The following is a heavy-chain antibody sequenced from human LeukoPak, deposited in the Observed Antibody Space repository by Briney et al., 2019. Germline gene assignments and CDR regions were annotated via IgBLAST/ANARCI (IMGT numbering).Heavy chain of an antibody. CDR1: GFTFDNYA. CDR3: ARDKLIRSGYWGSRVDTDY. CDR2: ISSSGSTI. J-gene: IGHJ4*02. D-gene: IGHD5-18*01. Sequence: GGSLRLSCAASGFTFDNYAMSWIRQAPGKGLEWVSYISSSGSTINYADSVKGRFTISRDNAKNSLYLQMNSLRAEDTAVYYCARDKLIRSGYWGSRVDTDYWGQGTLVTVSS. V-gene: IGHV3-11*04.